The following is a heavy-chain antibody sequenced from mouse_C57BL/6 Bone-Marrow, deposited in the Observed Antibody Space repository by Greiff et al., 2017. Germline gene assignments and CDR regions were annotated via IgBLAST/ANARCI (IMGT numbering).Heavy chain of an antibody. CDR3: ARRTVVATYWYFDV. J-gene: IGHJ1*03. V-gene: IGHV1-81*01. CDR1: GYTFTSYG. D-gene: IGHD1-1*01. CDR2: IYPRSGNT. Sequence: QVHVKQSGAELARPGASVKLSCKASGYTFTSYGISWVKQRTGQGLEWIGEIYPRSGNTYYNEKFKGKATLTADKSSSTAYMELRSLTSEDSAVYFWARRTVVATYWYFDVWGTGTTVTVSS.